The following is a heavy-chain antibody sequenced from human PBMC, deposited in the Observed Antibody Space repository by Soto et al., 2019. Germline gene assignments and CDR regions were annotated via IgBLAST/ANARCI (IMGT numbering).Heavy chain of an antibody. V-gene: IGHV3-30-3*01. D-gene: IGHD3-10*01. CDR1: GFTFSSYA. CDR2: ISYDGSNK. J-gene: IGHJ4*02. CDR3: ARDRQGN. Sequence: QVQLVESGGGVVQPGRSLGLSCAASGFTFSSYAMHWVRQAPGKGLEWVAVISYDGSNKYYADSVKGRFTISRDNSKNTLYLHMNSLRAEDTAVYYCARDRQGNWGQGTLVTVSS.